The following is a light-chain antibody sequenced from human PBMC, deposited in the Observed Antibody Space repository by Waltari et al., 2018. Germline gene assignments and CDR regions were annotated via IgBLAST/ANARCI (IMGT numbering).Light chain of an antibody. Sequence: NFILTQPHSVSDSPGKPVTISCTRSSGSLARNYAPWHQQQPGSAPTNVIYEDDQRPAGVPHRLSGSIDSSSDPASLTISGLKADDDAYYYCQAYDTNVVFGGGTKLTVL. CDR3: QAYDTNVV. V-gene: IGLV6-57*03. J-gene: IGLJ2*01. CDR2: EDD. CDR1: SGSLARNY.